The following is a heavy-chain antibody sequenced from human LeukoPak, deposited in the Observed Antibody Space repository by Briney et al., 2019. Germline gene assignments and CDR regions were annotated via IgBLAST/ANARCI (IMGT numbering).Heavy chain of an antibody. J-gene: IGHJ3*02. CDR1: GFTFSNYA. Sequence: GGSLRLSCAASGFTFSNYAMIWVRQAPGKGLEWVSAIRASGGGTYYADSVKGRFTISRDNSKNTLYLQMNSLRAEDTAVYYCAKDRIVVVPAAIDAFDIWGQGTMVTVSS. V-gene: IGHV3-23*01. CDR2: IRASGGGT. CDR3: AKDRIVVVPAAIDAFDI. D-gene: IGHD2-2*02.